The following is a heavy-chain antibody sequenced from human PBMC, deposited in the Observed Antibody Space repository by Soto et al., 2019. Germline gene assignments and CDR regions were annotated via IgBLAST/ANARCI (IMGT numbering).Heavy chain of an antibody. Sequence: QVQLVQSGAEVKKPGASVKVSCKASGYTFTSYYMHWVRQAPGQGLEWMGIINPSGGSTSYAQKFQGRVTMTRDTSTSTVYMELSSLRSEDTAVYYCARAPTTGGYYAYFDYWGQGTLVTVSS. CDR2: INPSGGST. V-gene: IGHV1-46*01. CDR3: ARAPTTGGYYAYFDY. D-gene: IGHD3-22*01. J-gene: IGHJ4*02. CDR1: GYTFTSYY.